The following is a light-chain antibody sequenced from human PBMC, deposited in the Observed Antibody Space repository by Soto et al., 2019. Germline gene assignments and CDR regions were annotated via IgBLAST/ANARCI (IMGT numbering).Light chain of an antibody. CDR2: TNN. Sequence: QSVLTQPPSASGTPGQRVTISCSGSSSNIGSNSVNWYQQLPGTAPKLLIYTNNQRPSGVPDQFSGSKSGTSASLAISGLQSEDEAEYYCETWDDSLDGPWVFGGGTKLTVL. J-gene: IGLJ3*02. CDR1: SSNIGSNS. CDR3: ETWDDSLDGPWV. V-gene: IGLV1-44*01.